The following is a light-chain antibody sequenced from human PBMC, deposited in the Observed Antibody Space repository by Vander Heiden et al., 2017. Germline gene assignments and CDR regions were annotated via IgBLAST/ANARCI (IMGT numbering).Light chain of an antibody. Sequence: QSALTQPPSASGSPGHSVTIPCTGTSDDVGAYEYVPWYPKYRGKAPRLIIYEVNKRPSGVPDRFSGSKSGNTASLTVSRLQAEDDADYYCSSRAASNTLTFGGGTKLTVL. CDR2: EVN. V-gene: IGLV2-8*01. CDR3: SSRAASNTLT. J-gene: IGLJ2*01. CDR1: SDDVGAYEY.